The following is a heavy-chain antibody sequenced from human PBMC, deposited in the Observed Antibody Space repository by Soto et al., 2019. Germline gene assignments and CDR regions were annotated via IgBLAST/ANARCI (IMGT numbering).Heavy chain of an antibody. Sequence: QLQLQESGSGLVKPSQTLSLTCAVSGGSISSGGYSWSWIRQPPGKGLEWIGYIYHSGSTYYNPSPTSRVTISVDRSKTQSSLKLSSVPAADPAVYYCAPAYSSIPPLGFAPWGQGTLVTVSS. D-gene: IGHD6-13*01. CDR3: APAYSSIPPLGFAP. J-gene: IGHJ5*02. CDR2: IYHSGST. CDR1: GGSISSGGYS. V-gene: IGHV4-30-2*01.